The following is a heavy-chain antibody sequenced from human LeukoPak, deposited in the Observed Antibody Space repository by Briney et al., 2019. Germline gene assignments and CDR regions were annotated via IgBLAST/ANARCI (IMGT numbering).Heavy chain of an antibody. CDR2: IYYSGST. D-gene: IGHD6-13*01. J-gene: IGHJ4*02. CDR3: ARIAAAGLDY. V-gene: IGHV4-59*11. Sequence: SETLSLTCTVSGGSISSHYWSWIRQPPGKGLEWIGYIYYSGSTNYSPSLKSRVTISVDTSKNQFSLKLSSVTAADTAVYYCARIAAAGLDYWGQGTLVTVSS. CDR1: GGSISSHY.